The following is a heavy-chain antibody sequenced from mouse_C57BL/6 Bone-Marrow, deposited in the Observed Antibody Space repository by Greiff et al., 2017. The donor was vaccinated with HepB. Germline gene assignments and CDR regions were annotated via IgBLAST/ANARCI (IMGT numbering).Heavy chain of an antibody. J-gene: IGHJ2*01. CDR2: IHPNSGST. CDR3: TRRGIYDYALYY. CDR1: GYTFTSYW. D-gene: IGHD2-4*01. V-gene: IGHV1-64*01. Sequence: QVQLQQPGAELVKPRASVKLSCKASGYTFTSYWMHWVKQRPGQGLEWIGMIHPNSGSTNYNEKFKSKATLTVDKSSSTAYMQLSSLTSEDSAVYYCTRRGIYDYALYYWGRGTTLTVSS.